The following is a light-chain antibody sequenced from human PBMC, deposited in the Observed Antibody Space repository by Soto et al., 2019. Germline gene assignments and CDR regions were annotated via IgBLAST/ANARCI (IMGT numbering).Light chain of an antibody. V-gene: IGKV3-15*01. CDR1: QSVSSN. CDR3: QQYNNWLT. J-gene: IGKJ4*01. CDR2: GAS. Sequence: MPSPCTLSLYPGERATLSCRASQSVSSNYVAWYQQKAGQAHSLLIYGASTRATGIPARFSGSGSGTEFTLTSSRLQSEDFAVYYCQQYNNWLTFGGRSMVDI.